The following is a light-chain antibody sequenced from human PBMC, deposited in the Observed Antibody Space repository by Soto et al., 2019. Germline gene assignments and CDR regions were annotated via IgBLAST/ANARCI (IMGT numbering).Light chain of an antibody. J-gene: IGKJ2*01. CDR2: CAS. CDR3: HQYYSALYT. Sequence: DIVMTQSPDSLAVSLGEKATINCKSSQSLLDTSNDKNYVAWYQQKPGQPPKLLIYCASARQSGVPERFSGGGSGTDFILTISNLQAEYVAVFYCHQYYSALYTFGQGTKLEI. V-gene: IGKV4-1*01. CDR1: QSLLDTSNDKNY.